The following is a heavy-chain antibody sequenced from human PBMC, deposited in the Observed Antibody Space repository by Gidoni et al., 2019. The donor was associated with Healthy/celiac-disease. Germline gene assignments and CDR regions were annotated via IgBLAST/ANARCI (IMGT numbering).Heavy chain of an antibody. V-gene: IGHV3-33*01. CDR1: GFTFSSYG. Sequence: QVQLVESGGGVVQPGRSLRLSCAASGFTFSSYGMHWVRQAPGKGLEWVAVIWYDGSNKYYADSVKGRFTISRDNSKNTLYLQMNSLRAEDTAVYYCARDPGVFEYSTSHYFDYWGQGTLVTVSS. CDR3: ARDPGVFEYSTSHYFDY. D-gene: IGHD6-6*01. CDR2: IWYDGSNK. J-gene: IGHJ4*02.